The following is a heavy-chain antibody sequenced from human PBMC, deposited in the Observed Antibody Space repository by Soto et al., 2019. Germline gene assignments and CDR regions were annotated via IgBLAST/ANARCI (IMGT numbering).Heavy chain of an antibody. CDR1: GFTFSSYW. J-gene: IGHJ6*03. D-gene: IGHD6-6*01. CDR3: ARSRYYSSSSFFAKYYHYYYMAV. Sequence: GGSLRLSCAASGFTFSSYWMSWVRQAPGKGLEWVANIKQDGSEKYYVDSVKGRFTISRDNAKNSLYLQMNSLRAEDTAVYYCARSRYYSSSSFFAKYYHYYYMAVWGKGTSVPVSS. CDR2: IKQDGSEK. V-gene: IGHV3-7*01.